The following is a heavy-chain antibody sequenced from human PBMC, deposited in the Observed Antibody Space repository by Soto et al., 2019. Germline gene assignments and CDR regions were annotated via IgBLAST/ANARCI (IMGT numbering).Heavy chain of an antibody. D-gene: IGHD5-12*01. CDR2: IYYSGST. V-gene: IGHV4-39*01. CDR1: GGSISSSSYY. J-gene: IGHJ4*02. Sequence: SETLSLTCTVSGGSISSSSYYWGWIRQPPGKGLEWIGSIYYSGSTYYNPSLKSRVTISVDTSKNQFSLKLSSVTAADTAVYYCAAHYRLEDIGWYYFDYWGQGTLVTVSS. CDR3: AAHYRLEDIGWYYFDY.